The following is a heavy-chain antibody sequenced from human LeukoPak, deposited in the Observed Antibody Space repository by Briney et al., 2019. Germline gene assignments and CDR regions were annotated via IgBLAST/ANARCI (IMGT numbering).Heavy chain of an antibody. V-gene: IGHV3-30*02. CDR1: GFTFSSYG. J-gene: IGHJ4*02. CDR3: TRDSGNYLGFDY. D-gene: IGHD1-26*01. Sequence: GGSLRLSCAASGFTFSSYGMHWVRQAPGKGLEWVAFIRYDGSNKYYADSVKGRFTISRDNAKNTLYLQMSRLRAEDTAVYYCTRDSGNYLGFDYWGQGTLVTVSS. CDR2: IRYDGSNK.